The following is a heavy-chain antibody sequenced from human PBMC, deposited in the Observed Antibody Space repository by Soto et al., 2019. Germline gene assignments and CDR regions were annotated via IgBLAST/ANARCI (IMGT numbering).Heavy chain of an antibody. CDR2: IIPIFGTA. J-gene: IGHJ3*02. Sequence: SVKVSCKASGCTFSSYAISWVRQAPGQGLEWMGGIIPIFGTANYAQKFQGRVTITADESTSTAYMELSSLRSEDTAVYYCARGGYYYDSSGYYPDAFDIWGQGTMVTVSS. CDR1: GCTFSSYA. V-gene: IGHV1-69*13. D-gene: IGHD3-22*01. CDR3: ARGGYYYDSSGYYPDAFDI.